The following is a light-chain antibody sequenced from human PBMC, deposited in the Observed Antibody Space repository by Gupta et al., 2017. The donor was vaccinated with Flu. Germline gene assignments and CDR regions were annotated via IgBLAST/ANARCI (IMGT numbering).Light chain of an antibody. CDR2: SAS. Sequence: GDRITITGRASQSISTYLYWYQQRRVKARNLLIYSASILQDGVASSFSGSGSGTYFTLTISSLQPEVFASYRCQHGYTTPVTFGQGTRLEI. CDR1: QSISTY. CDR3: QHGYTTPVT. J-gene: IGKJ2*01. V-gene: IGKV1-39*01.